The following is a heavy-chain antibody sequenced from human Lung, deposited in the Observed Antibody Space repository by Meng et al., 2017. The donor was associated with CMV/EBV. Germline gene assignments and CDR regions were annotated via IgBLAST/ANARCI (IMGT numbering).Heavy chain of an antibody. V-gene: IGHV3-21*01. J-gene: IGHJ4*02. D-gene: IGHD5-24*01. CDR3: ARAPEGDGYNSDY. CDR2: ISSSSSYI. Sequence: GGSLRLXCAASGFTFSSYSLNWVRQAPGKGLEWVSSISSSSSYIYYADSVKGRFTISRDNAKNSLYLQLNSLRAEDTAVYYCARAPEGDGYNSDYWGQGTXVTVSS. CDR1: GFTFSSYS.